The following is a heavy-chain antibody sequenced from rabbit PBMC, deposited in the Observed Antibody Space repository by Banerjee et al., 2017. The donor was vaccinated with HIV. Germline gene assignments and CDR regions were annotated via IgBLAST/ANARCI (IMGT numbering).Heavy chain of an antibody. J-gene: IGHJ3*01. CDR3: ARGYDDYDARLDL. CDR2: IYTGDGST. Sequence: QEQLVESGGGLVQPEGSLTLTCTASGFSFSSSYWICWVRQAPGKGLEWIACIYTGDGSTYYASWAKGRFTISKASSTVTLQMTSLTAADTATYFCARGYDDYDARLDLWGQGTLVTV. D-gene: IGHD2-1*01. V-gene: IGHV1S45*01. CDR1: GFSFSSSYW.